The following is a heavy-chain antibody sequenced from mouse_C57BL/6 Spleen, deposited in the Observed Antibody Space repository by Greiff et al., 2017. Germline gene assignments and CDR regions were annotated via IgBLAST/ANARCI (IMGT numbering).Heavy chain of an antibody. CDR3: ARNPYYAMDY. CDR1: GYTFTSSW. Sequence: QVQLQQPGAELVKPGASVKLSCKASGYTFTSSWMHWLKQRPGQGLEWIGMIHPNSGSTNYNEKFKSKATLTVDKSSSTAYMQLSSLTSEDSAVYYCARNPYYAMDYWGQGTSVTVSS. J-gene: IGHJ4*01. V-gene: IGHV1-64*01. CDR2: IHPNSGST.